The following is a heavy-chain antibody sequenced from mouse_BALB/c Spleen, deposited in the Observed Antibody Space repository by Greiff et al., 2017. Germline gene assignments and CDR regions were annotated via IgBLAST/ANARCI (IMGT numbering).Heavy chain of an antibody. V-gene: IGHV14-4*02. Sequence: VQLKQSGAELVRSGASVKLSCTASGFNIKDYYMHWVKQRPEQGLEWIGWIDPENGDTEYAPKFQGKATMTADTSSNTAYLQLSSLTSEDTAVYYCNNPYGDYWGQGTSVTVSS. J-gene: IGHJ4*01. CDR3: NNPYGDY. D-gene: IGHD1-1*01. CDR1: GFNIKDYY. CDR2: IDPENGDT.